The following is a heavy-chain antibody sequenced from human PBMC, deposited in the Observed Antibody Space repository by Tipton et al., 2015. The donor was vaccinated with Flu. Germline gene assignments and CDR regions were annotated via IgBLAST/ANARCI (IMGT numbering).Heavy chain of an antibody. D-gene: IGHD1-7*01. CDR2: ISSSSSYI. CDR3: ARETTSGSFDP. Sequence: GSLRLSCAASGFTFSSYSMNWVRQAPGKGLEWVSSISSSSSYIYYADSVKGRFTISRDNSKNTLYLQMNSLRAEDTAVYYCARETTSGSFDPWGQGTLVTVSS. CDR1: GFTFSSYS. J-gene: IGHJ5*02. V-gene: IGHV3-21*04.